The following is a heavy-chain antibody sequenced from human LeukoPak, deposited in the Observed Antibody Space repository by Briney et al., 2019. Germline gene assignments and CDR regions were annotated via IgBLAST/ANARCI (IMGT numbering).Heavy chain of an antibody. D-gene: IGHD3-10*01. Sequence: AGGSLRLSCAASGFSFSCYAMSWVRHAPGKGLEWVSAISGSGGSTYYADSVKGRFTISRDNSKNTLYLQMNSLRAEDTAVYYCVASAGPINFWGQGTLVTVSS. CDR2: ISGSGGST. V-gene: IGHV3-23*01. J-gene: IGHJ4*02. CDR3: VASAGPINF. CDR1: GFSFSCYA.